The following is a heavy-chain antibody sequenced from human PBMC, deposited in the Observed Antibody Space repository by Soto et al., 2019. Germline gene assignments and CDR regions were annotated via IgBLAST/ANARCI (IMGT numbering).Heavy chain of an antibody. CDR1: GASICGFY. CDR2: IYATGTT. J-gene: IGHJ5*02. Sequence: SETLSLTCAVSGASICGFYWSWIRKSAGKGLEWIGRIYATGTTDYNPSLKSRVMMSVDTSKKQFSLKLRSVTAADTAVYYCVRDGTKTLRDWFDPWGQGISVTVSS. CDR3: VRDGTKTLRDWFDP. D-gene: IGHD1-1*01. V-gene: IGHV4-4*07.